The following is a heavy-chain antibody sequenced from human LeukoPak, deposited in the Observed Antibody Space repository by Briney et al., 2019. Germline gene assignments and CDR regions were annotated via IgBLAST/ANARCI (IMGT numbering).Heavy chain of an antibody. CDR3: ARLYCSSTSCHLGVDY. J-gene: IGHJ4*02. CDR2: IYTSGRT. Sequence: KPSETLSLTCTVSGGSISSYYWSWIRQPPGKGLEWIGYIYTSGRTNYNPSLKSRVTISVDTSKNQFSLKLSSVTAADTAVYYCARLYCSSTSCHLGVDYWGQGTLVIVSS. D-gene: IGHD2-2*01. CDR1: GGSISSYY. V-gene: IGHV4-4*09.